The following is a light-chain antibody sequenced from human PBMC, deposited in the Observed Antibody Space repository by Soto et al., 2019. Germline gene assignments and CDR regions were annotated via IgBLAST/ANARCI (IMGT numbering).Light chain of an antibody. CDR1: SSNIGRNY. CDR2: RDN. V-gene: IGLV1-47*01. CDR3: ATWDDSLGGPV. Sequence: QAVVTQTPSVSGTPGQRVNISCSGSSSNIGRNYVYWYHQFPGTAPQLLIYRDNERPSGVPDRFSGSKSGTSASLAISGLRSGDEADYHCATWDDSLGGPVFGGGTKLTVL. J-gene: IGLJ2*01.